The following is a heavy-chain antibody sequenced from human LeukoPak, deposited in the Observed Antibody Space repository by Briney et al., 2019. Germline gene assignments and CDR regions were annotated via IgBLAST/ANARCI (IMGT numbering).Heavy chain of an antibody. CDR2: IKPNSGGT. J-gene: IGHJ4*02. Sequence: ASVKVSCKASGYTFTCYYIHWLRQAPGQGLEWMERIKPNSGGTNYAQKFQGRVTMTRDTSISTAYMELSRLKSDDTAVYYCAKLKGYYDSSGPFDYWGQGTLVTVSS. D-gene: IGHD3-22*01. CDR1: GYTFTCYY. CDR3: AKLKGYYDSSGPFDY. V-gene: IGHV1-2*06.